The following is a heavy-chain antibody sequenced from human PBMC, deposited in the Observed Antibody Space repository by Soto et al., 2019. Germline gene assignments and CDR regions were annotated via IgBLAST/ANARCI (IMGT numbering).Heavy chain of an antibody. J-gene: IGHJ5*02. D-gene: IGHD3-10*01. CDR2: IWFDGSNT. CDR3: ARAGSGSYYRGLNWFDP. V-gene: IGHV3-33*01. CDR1: GFTFSSYG. Sequence: QPGGSLRLSCAASGFTFSSYGIHWVRQAPGKGLEWVAGIWFDGSNTYYADSVKGRFTISRDNSKNTLYLQMNSLRAEDTAVYYCARAGSGSYYRGLNWFDPWGQGTLVTVSS.